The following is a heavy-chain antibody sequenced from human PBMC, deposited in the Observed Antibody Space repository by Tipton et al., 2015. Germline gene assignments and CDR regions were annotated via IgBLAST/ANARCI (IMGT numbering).Heavy chain of an antibody. CDR3: AKDFYGGNSGIQLDY. CDR1: GFTFDDYG. D-gene: IGHD4-23*01. J-gene: IGHJ4*02. CDR2: ISWNGGMT. V-gene: IGHV3-9*01. Sequence: SLRLSCVASGFTFDDYGMHWVRQVPGKGLEWVSGISWNGGMTAHADSVGGRFTISRDNAKNSLYLQMDSVRPEDTALYYCAKDFYGGNSGIQLDYWGQGTQVTVSS.